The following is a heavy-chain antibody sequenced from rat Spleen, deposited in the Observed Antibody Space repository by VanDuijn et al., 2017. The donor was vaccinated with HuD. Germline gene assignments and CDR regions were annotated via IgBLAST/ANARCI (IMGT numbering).Heavy chain of an antibody. D-gene: IGHD2-1*01. CDR3: VRFVFRYDRGWFAY. V-gene: IGHV5-46*01. CDR1: GFTFSSFP. CDR2: ISPGGGST. J-gene: IGHJ3*01. Sequence: EVQLVESGGGLVQPGRSMKLSCAASGFTFSSFPMAWVRQAPTKGLEWVAYISPGGGSTYYRDSVKGRFTISRDNAKSTLYLQMDSLRSEDTATYYCVRFVFRYDRGWFAYWGQGTLVTVSS.